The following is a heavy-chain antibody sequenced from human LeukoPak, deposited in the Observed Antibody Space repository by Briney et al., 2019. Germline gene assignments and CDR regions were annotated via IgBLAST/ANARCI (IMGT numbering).Heavy chain of an antibody. CDR1: GYTFTGYY. J-gene: IGHJ4*02. D-gene: IGHD6-6*01. CDR2: IYPNSGGT. CDR3: AREGRLYSSSKVYYFDY. Sequence: ASVKVSCKASGYTFTGYYMHWVRQAPGQGLEWMGWIYPNSGGTNYAQKFQGRVTMTRDTSISTAYMELSRLRSDDTAVYYCAREGRLYSSSKVYYFDYWGQGTLVTVSS. V-gene: IGHV1-2*02.